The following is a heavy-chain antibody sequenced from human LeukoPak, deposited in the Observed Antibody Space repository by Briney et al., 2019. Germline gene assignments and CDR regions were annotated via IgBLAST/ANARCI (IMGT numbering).Heavy chain of an antibody. CDR2: ISPSGTDI. J-gene: IGHJ4*02. CDR3: ARRWILGVVDY. V-gene: IGHV3-11*04. CDR1: GFTFSDTY. Sequence: GGSLRLSCAVSGFTFSDTYMTWIRQAPGKGLESLSYISPSGTDISYADSVKGRFTISRDNAKNSLYLQMNSLRAEDTAVYYCARRWILGVVDYWGQGTLVTVSS. D-gene: IGHD5-18*01.